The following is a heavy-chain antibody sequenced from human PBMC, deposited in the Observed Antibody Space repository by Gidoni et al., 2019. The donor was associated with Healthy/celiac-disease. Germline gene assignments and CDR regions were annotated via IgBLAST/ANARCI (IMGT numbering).Heavy chain of an antibody. CDR3: ARDRGDSSGWYQSWWFDP. D-gene: IGHD6-19*01. Sequence: QVQLVESGGGVVQPGRSLRLSCAASGFTFSSYGMPWVRQATGKGLEWVAVIWYDGSNKYYADSVKGRFTISRDNSKNTLYLQMNSLRAEDTAVYYCARDRGDSSGWYQSWWFDPWGQGTLVTVSS. V-gene: IGHV3-33*01. J-gene: IGHJ5*02. CDR2: IWYDGSNK. CDR1: GFTFSSYG.